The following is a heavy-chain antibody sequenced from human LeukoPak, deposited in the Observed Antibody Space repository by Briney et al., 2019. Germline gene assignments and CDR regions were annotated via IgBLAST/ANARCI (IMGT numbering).Heavy chain of an antibody. J-gene: IGHJ6*03. V-gene: IGHV4-34*01. CDR1: GGSFSGYY. Sequence: PSETLSLTCAVYGGSFSGYYWSWIRQPPGKGLEWIGEINHSGSTNYNPSLKSRVTISVDTSKNQFSLKLSSVSAGDTAVYYCARGRYCSSTSCYTRHYYYYYYMDVWGKGTTVTVSS. CDR3: ARGRYCSSTSCYTRHYYYYYYMDV. CDR2: INHSGST. D-gene: IGHD2-2*02.